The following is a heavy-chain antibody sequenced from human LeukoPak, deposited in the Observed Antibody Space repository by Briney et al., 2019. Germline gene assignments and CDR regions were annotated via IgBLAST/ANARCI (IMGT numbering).Heavy chain of an antibody. V-gene: IGHV1-69*05. CDR3: ARDRGSYGLDY. D-gene: IGHD3-16*01. CDR1: GGTFSSYA. CDR2: IIPIFGTA. J-gene: IGHJ4*02. Sequence: SVKVSCKASGGTFSSYAISWVRQAPGQGLEWMGGIIPIFGTANYAQKLQGRVTMTTDTSTGTAYMELRSLRSDDTAVYYCARDRGSYGLDYWGQGTLVTVSS.